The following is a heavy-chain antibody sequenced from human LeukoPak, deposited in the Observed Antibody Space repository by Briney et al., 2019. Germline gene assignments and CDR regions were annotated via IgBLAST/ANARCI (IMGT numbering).Heavy chain of an antibody. D-gene: IGHD3-22*01. Sequence: GGSLRLSCAASGLTLSNYWMTWVRQAPGKGLEWVANINQDGSEKNYVDSVKGRFTISRDNAKNSLYLEMNSLRAEDMGVYYCARDSRGYPYWGQRTLVTVSS. CDR1: GLTLSNYW. CDR2: INQDGSEK. CDR3: ARDSRGYPY. J-gene: IGHJ4*02. V-gene: IGHV3-7*05.